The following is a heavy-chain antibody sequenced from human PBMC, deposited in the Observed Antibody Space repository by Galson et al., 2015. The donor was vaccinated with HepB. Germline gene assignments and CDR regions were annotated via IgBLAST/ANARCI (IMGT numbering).Heavy chain of an antibody. V-gene: IGHV3-66*01. CDR3: ARDEAGNPARHF. Sequence: SLRLSCAASGFPVTYNYVSWVRQAPGKGLEWVSLIYRGGAASYADSVQGRFIISRDSSTNTVYLQMRRLRVDDSAIYYCARDEAGNPARHFWGQGVLVTVSS. CDR2: IYRGGAA. J-gene: IGHJ4*02. CDR1: GFPVTYNY.